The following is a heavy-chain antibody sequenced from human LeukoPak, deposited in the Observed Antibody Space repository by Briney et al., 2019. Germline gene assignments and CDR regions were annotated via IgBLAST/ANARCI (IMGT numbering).Heavy chain of an antibody. CDR3: ASRVYSYGYLGFDP. J-gene: IGHJ5*02. V-gene: IGHV1-8*01. CDR1: GYTFTSYD. CDR2: MTPNSGNT. Sequence: ASVKVSCKASGYTFTSYDINWVRQATGQGLEWMGWMTPNSGNTGYAQKFQGRVTITRNTSISTAYMELSSLRSEDTAVYYCASRVYSYGYLGFDPWGQGTLVTVSS. D-gene: IGHD5-18*01.